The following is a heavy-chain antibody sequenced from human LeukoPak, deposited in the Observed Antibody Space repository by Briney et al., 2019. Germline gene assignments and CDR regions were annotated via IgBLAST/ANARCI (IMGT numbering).Heavy chain of an antibody. Sequence: PGRSLRLSCAASGFTFSSYGMHWVRQAPGKGLEWVAVIWYDGSNKYYADSVKGRFTISRDNSKNTLYLQMNSLRAEDTAVYYCARVRPWATEAAFDIWGQGTMVTVSS. J-gene: IGHJ3*02. CDR2: IWYDGSNK. CDR3: ARVRPWATEAAFDI. D-gene: IGHD5-12*01. CDR1: GFTFSSYG. V-gene: IGHV3-33*01.